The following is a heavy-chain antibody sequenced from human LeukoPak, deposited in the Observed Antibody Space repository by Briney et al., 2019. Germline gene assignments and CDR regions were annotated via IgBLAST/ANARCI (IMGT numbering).Heavy chain of an antibody. CDR1: AFPFSSYS. J-gene: IGHJ5*02. CDR3: ASAGSTTLSRWFDH. CDR2: ISYSSSTI. V-gene: IGHV3-48*02. Sequence: PGGSLRLSCAASAFPFSSYSMTWVRQAPGNGLEGLSYISYSSSTIFYAESVKGRFTISRDNAKNSLYLQMNSLRDEDTAVYYCASAGSTTLSRWFDHWGQGSLVTVSS. D-gene: IGHD1-1*01.